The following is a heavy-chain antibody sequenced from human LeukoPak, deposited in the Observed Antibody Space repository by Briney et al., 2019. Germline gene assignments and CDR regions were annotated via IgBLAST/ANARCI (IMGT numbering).Heavy chain of an antibody. D-gene: IGHD6-13*01. J-gene: IGHJ4*02. CDR1: GFTINNAW. V-gene: IGHV3-15*01. CDR3: TTASRGDSHPYYFDY. Sequence: GGSLRLSCAASGFTINNAWMSWVRQAPGKGLEWVGRIKSNTDGGTTDYAAPVKGRFTISRDDSTNTLFLQMNSLKTEDTAVYYCTTASRGDSHPYYFDYWGQGTLVTVSS. CDR2: IKSNTDGGTT.